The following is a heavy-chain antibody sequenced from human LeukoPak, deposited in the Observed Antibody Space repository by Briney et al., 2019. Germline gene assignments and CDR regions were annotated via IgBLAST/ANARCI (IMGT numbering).Heavy chain of an antibody. CDR3: ERSRTPPDY. CDR1: GFTFSSYS. Sequence: GGSLRLSCAASGFTFSSYSMNWVRQAPGKGLEWVSYISSSSSTIYYADSVKGRFTISRDNAKNSLYLQMNSLRAEDTAVYYCERSRTPPDYWGQGTLVTVSS. CDR2: ISSSSSTI. V-gene: IGHV3-48*01. J-gene: IGHJ4*02.